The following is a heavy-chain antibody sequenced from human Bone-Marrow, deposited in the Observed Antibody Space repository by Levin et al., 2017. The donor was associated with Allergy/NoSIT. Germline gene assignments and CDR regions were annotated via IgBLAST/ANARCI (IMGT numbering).Heavy chain of an antibody. V-gene: IGHV3-23*01. CDR3: ARGGALEGFDRDYLDY. D-gene: IGHD4/OR15-4a*01. CDR2: ISGSGGST. Sequence: PGGSLRLSCAASGFTFPSHAMSWVRQAPGKGLEWVSSISGSGGSTYYEDSVLGRFTLSRDNSKKNLYLQMNSLRPEDTAVYYCARGGALEGFDRDYLDYWGQGTLVTVSS. J-gene: IGHJ4*02. CDR1: GFTFPSHA.